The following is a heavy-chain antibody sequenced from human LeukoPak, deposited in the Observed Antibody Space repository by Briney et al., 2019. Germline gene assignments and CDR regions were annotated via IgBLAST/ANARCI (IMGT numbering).Heavy chain of an antibody. CDR1: GGSFSGYY. CDR2: INHSGST. Sequence: PSETLSLTCAVYGGSFSGYYWSWIRQPPGKGLEWIGEINHSGSTNYNPSLKSRVTISVDTSKNQFSLKLSSVTAADTAVYYCARGGILRYFDWLRRHLHSPNWFDPWGQGTLVTVSS. CDR3: ARGGILRYFDWLRRHLHSPNWFDP. V-gene: IGHV4-34*01. D-gene: IGHD3-9*01. J-gene: IGHJ5*02.